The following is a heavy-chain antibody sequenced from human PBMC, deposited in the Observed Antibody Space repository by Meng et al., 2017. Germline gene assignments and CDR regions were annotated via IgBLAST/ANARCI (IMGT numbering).Heavy chain of an antibody. CDR1: GFSLSTSGVG. V-gene: IGHV2-5*02. CDR2: IYWDDDK. D-gene: IGHD2-21*02. J-gene: IGHJ5*02. CDR3: AHRRGDSREGWFDP. Sequence: QIHLKESGPTLVKPTQTLTLTCTFSGFSLSTSGVGVGWIRQPPGKALEWLALIYWDDDKRYSPSLKSRLTITKDTPKNQVVLTMTNMDPVDTATYYCAHRRGDSREGWFDPWGQGTLVTVSS.